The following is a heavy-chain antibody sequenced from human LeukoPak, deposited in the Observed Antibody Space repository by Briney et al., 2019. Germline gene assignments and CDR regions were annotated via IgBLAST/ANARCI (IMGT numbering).Heavy chain of an antibody. V-gene: IGHV3-23*01. CDR2: ISGSGGST. CDR1: GFTFSSYA. Sequence: GGSLRLSCAASGFTFSSYAMSWVRQAPGKGLEWVSAISGSGGSTYYADSVKGRFTISRDNAKNSLYLQMNSLRAEDTAVYYCARDAIAAAGKALDYWGQGTLVTVSS. D-gene: IGHD6-13*01. J-gene: IGHJ4*02. CDR3: ARDAIAAAGKALDY.